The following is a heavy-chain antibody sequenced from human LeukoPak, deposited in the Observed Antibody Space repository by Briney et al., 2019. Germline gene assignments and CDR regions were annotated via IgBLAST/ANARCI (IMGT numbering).Heavy chain of an antibody. D-gene: IGHD6-6*01. CDR3: ARSANPGVHDFDP. J-gene: IGHJ5*02. V-gene: IGHV3-48*02. CDR1: GFTFSSYA. CDR2: ISSSSKI. Sequence: GGSLRLSCAASGFTFSSYAMAWVRQAPGKGLEWLSYISSSSKINYADSVKGRFTISRDNAKNSLYLQMNGLRDEDTAVYYCARSANPGVHDFDPWGQGTLVTVSS.